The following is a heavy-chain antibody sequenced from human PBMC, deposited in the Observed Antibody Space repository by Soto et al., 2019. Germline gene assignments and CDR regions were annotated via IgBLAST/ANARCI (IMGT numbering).Heavy chain of an antibody. J-gene: IGHJ5*02. D-gene: IGHD6-13*01. CDR3: ARAIAAANWFDP. V-gene: IGHV4-31*03. CDR2: IYYSGST. CDR1: GGSISSGGYY. Sequence: PSETLSLTCTASGGSISSGGYYWSWIRQHPGKGLEWIGYIYYSGSTYYNPSLKSRVTISVDTSKNQFSLKLSSVTAADTAVYYCARAIAAANWFDPWGQGTLVTVSS.